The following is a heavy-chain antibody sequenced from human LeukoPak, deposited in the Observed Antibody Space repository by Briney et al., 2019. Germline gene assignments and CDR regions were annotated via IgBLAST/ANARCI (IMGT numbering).Heavy chain of an antibody. CDR1: GYTFTSYY. CDR3: ARGGTYYDFWSGRWSRKFPDAFDI. J-gene: IGHJ3*02. Sequence: ASVKVSCKASGYTFTSYYMHWVRQAPGRGLEWMGIINPSGGSTSYAQKFQGRVTITRNTSISTAYMELSSLRSEDTAVYYCARGGTYYDFWSGRWSRKFPDAFDIWGQGTMVTVSS. D-gene: IGHD3-3*01. CDR2: INPSGGST. V-gene: IGHV1-46*01.